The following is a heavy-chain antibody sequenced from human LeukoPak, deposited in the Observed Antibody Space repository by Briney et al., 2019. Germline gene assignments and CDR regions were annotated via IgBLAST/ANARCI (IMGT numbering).Heavy chain of an antibody. CDR1: GFTFSTYW. D-gene: IGHD2-15*01. CDR3: ARVIWGCSGGSCYSVDY. J-gene: IGHJ4*02. V-gene: IGHV3-21*01. CDR2: ISSSSSYI. Sequence: GGSLRLSCAASGFTFSTYWMHWVRQAPGKGLEWVSSISSSSSYIYYADSVKGRFTISRDNAKNSLYLQMNRLRAEDTAVYYCARVIWGCSGGSCYSVDYWGQGTLVTVSS.